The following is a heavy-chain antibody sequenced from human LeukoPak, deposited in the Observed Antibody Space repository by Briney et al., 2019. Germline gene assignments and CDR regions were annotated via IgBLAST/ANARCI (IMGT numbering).Heavy chain of an antibody. Sequence: ASVKVSCKASGYTFTNYYMHWVRQAPGQGLEWMGIINPSDGKTSYAQKFQGRVTMTRDMSTSTVYMELSSLRSEDTAVYYCARVSRFGELYYDYWGQGTLVTVSS. J-gene: IGHJ4*02. V-gene: IGHV1-46*01. D-gene: IGHD3-10*01. CDR1: GYTFTNYY. CDR2: INPSDGKT. CDR3: ARVSRFGELYYDY.